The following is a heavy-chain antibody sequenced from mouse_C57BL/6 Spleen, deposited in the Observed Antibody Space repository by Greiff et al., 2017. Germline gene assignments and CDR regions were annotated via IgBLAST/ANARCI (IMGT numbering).Heavy chain of an antibody. J-gene: IGHJ2*01. CDR3: ARHEEWDDDDERFHFDY. V-gene: IGHV1-62-2*01. CDR2: FYPGSGSI. D-gene: IGHD2-4*01. CDR1: GYTFTEYT. Sequence: QVQLQQSGAELVKPGASVKLSCKASGYTFTEYTIHWVKQRPGQGLEWIGWFYPGSGSIKYNEKFKDKATLTADKSSSTVYMELSRLTSEDSAVYFCARHEEWDDDDERFHFDYWGQGTTLTVSS.